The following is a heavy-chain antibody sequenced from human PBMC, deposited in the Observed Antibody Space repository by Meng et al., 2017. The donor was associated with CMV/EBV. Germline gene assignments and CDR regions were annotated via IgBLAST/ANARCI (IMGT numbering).Heavy chain of an antibody. Sequence: ASVKVSCKASGYTFTSYYMHWVRQAPGQGPEWMGIINPSGGSTSYAQKFQGRVTMTRDTSTSTVYMELSSLRSEDTAVYYCASQTTGYYGMDVWGQGTTVTVSS. CDR2: INPSGGST. J-gene: IGHJ6*02. V-gene: IGHV1-46*01. D-gene: IGHD4-17*01. CDR1: GYTFTSYY. CDR3: ASQTTGYYGMDV.